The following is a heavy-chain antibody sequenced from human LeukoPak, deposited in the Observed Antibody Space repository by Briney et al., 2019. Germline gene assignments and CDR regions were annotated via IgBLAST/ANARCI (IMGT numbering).Heavy chain of an antibody. CDR2: ISGGGDAT. D-gene: IGHD2-2*01. CDR1: DFSFITYA. J-gene: IGHJ4*02. Sequence: GGSLRLSCAASDFSFITYAMSWVRQAPGKGLEWVSTISGGGDATYYADSVKGRFTISRDNSKNTLYLQMNSLRPEDTAVYYCARVPGVVLPAAMPVRDYWGQGTLVTVSS. CDR3: ARVPGVVLPAAMPVRDY. V-gene: IGHV3-23*01.